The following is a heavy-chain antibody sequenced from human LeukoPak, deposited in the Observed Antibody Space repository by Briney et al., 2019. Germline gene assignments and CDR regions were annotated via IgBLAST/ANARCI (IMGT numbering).Heavy chain of an antibody. D-gene: IGHD3-22*01. CDR2: ISAYNGNT. CDR1: GYTFTSYG. J-gene: IGHJ4*02. CDR3: ARDLRREYYYDSSGYYFHY. Sequence: ASVKVSCKASGYTFTSYGISWVRQAPGQGLEWMGWISAYNGNTNYAQKLQGRVTMTTDTSTSTAYMGLRSLRSDDTAVYYCARDLRREYYYDSSGYYFHYWGQGTLVTVSS. V-gene: IGHV1-18*01.